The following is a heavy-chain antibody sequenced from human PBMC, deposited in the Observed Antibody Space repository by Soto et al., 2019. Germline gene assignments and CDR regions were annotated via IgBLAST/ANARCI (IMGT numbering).Heavy chain of an antibody. Sequence: SETLSLTCTVSGGSISSGDYYWSWIRQPPGKGLEWIGYIYYSGSTYYNPSLKSRVTISVDTSKNQFSLKLSSVTAADTAVYYCARHYYDSSGYYYCFDYWGQGTLVTVSS. CDR2: IYYSGST. CDR3: ARHYYDSSGYYYCFDY. J-gene: IGHJ4*02. D-gene: IGHD3-22*01. CDR1: GGSISSGDYY. V-gene: IGHV4-30-4*01.